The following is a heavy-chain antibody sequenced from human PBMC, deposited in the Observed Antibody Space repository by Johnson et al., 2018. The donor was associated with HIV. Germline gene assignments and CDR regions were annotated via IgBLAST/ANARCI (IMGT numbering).Heavy chain of an antibody. D-gene: IGHD1-1*01. V-gene: IGHV3-66*03. CDR1: GFSVSSKY. CDR2: LYRSGST. Sequence: MQLVESGGGLIQLGGSLRLSCAASGFSVSSKYMSWVRQAPGKGLEWVSALYRSGSTYYVDSVKGRFTISRDNSKNTLYLQFNSLRAEDTALYYCEKVGGTTILRDAFDIWGQGTMVTVSS. J-gene: IGHJ3*02. CDR3: EKVGGTTILRDAFDI.